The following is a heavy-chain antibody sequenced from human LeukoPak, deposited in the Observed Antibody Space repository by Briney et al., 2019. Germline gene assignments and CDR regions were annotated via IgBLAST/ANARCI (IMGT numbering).Heavy chain of an antibody. CDR2: IYYSGST. Sequence: SETLSLTCTVSGGSISSSSYYWGWIRQPPGKGLEWIGSIYYSGSTYYNPSLKSRVTISVDTSKNQFSLKLSSVTAADTAVYYCARRPVTILGAFDIWGQGTMVTVSS. CDR1: GGSISSSSYY. D-gene: IGHD3-3*01. CDR3: ARRPVTILGAFDI. V-gene: IGHV4-39*01. J-gene: IGHJ3*02.